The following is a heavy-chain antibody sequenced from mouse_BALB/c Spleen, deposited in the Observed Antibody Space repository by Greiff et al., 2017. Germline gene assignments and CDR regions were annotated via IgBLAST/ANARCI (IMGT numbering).Heavy chain of an antibody. CDR1: GYTFSSYW. Sequence: QVQLKESGAELMKPGASVKISCKATGYTFSSYWIEWVKQRPGHGLEWIGEILPGSGSTNYNEKFKGKATFTADKSSSTAYMELRSLTSEDSAVYYCTRRGYGYRYFDVWGAGTTVTVSS. CDR2: ILPGSGST. J-gene: IGHJ1*01. D-gene: IGHD3-1*01. V-gene: IGHV1-9*01. CDR3: TRRGYGYRYFDV.